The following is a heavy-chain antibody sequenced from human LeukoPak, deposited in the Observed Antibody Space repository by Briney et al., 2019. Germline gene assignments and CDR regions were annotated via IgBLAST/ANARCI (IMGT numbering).Heavy chain of an antibody. CDR3: ARAPFHYYVSSDYQPDTFDI. Sequence: SETLSLTCSVSDGSISGFYWRWIRQPAAKGLEWIGRIYAGGSTNYNPSLKSRVTISIDTSKNQFSLKLSSVTAADTAVYYCARAPFHYYVSSDYQPDTFDIWGQGTMVTVSS. J-gene: IGHJ3*02. V-gene: IGHV4-4*07. D-gene: IGHD3-22*01. CDR2: IYAGGST. CDR1: DGSISGFY.